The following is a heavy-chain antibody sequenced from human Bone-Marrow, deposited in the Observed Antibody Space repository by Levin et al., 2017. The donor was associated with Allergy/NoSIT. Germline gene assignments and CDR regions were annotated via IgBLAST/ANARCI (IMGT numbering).Heavy chain of an antibody. D-gene: IGHD4-17*01. V-gene: IGHV3-7*01. J-gene: IGHJ4*02. CDR1: GFTFSNYW. CDR2: IKKDGGEK. CDR3: ARERGDYGDKADY. Sequence: LSLTCEGSGFTFSNYWMTWVRQAPGKGLEWVANIKKDGGEKFYVDSVKGRFTISRDKAKNSLYLQMNSLRADDTAVYYCARERGDYGDKADYWGQGTLVTVSS.